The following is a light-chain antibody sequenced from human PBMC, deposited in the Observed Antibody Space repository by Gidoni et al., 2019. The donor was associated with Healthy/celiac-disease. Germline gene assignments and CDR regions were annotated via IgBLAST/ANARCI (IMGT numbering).Light chain of an antibody. J-gene: IGLJ2*01. CDR2: EVS. CDR1: SSDVGGYNY. V-gene: IGLV2-8*01. CDR3: SSYAGSNTV. Sequence: QSALTQPPSPSGSPGQSVTISCTGTSSDVGGYNYVSWYQQHPGKAPKLMIYEVSKRPSGVPDRFSGSKSGNTASLTVSGLQAEDEADYYCSSYAGSNTVFGGGTKLTVL.